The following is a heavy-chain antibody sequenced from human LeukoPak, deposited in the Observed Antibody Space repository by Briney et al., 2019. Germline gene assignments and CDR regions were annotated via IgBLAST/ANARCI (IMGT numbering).Heavy chain of an antibody. J-gene: IGHJ3*02. CDR1: GGTFSSYA. V-gene: IGHV1-69*13. D-gene: IGHD3-22*01. CDR3: ARDRAYYDSSADAFDI. CDR2: IIPTFGTA. Sequence: ASVKVSCKASGGTFSSYAISWVRQAPGQGLEWMGGIIPTFGTANYAQKFQGRVTITADEYTRTAYMELSSLRSEDTAVYYCARDRAYYDSSADAFDIWGQGTMDTVSS.